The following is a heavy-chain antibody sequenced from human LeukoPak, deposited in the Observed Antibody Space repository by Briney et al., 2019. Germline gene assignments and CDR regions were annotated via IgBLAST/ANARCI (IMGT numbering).Heavy chain of an antibody. CDR3: AREDYYDTTGYSNWFDP. V-gene: IGHV1-2*02. CDR1: GYTFTGYY. D-gene: IGHD3-22*01. J-gene: IGHJ5*02. Sequence: GASVKVSCKASGYTFTGYYMHWVRQAPGQGLEWMGWINPNSGDTNYAQKFQGRVTMTRDTSISAGYMEMSRLRSDDTAVYYCAREDYYDTTGYSNWFDPWGQGTLVTVSS. CDR2: INPNSGDT.